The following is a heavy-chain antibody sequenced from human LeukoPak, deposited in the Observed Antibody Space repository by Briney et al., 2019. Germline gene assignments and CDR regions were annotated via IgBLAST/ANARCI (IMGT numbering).Heavy chain of an antibody. CDR1: GYSFTSYW. D-gene: IGHD6-13*01. Sequence: GESLKISCKGSGYSFTSYWIGWVRQMPGKGLEWMGIIYPGDSDTRYSPSFQGQVTISADKSISTAYLQWSSLKASDTAMYYCAISPRIKDVQPKAAAGTSGWFDPWGQGTLVTVSS. CDR2: IYPGDSDT. J-gene: IGHJ5*02. CDR3: AISPRIKDVQPKAAAGTSGWFDP. V-gene: IGHV5-51*01.